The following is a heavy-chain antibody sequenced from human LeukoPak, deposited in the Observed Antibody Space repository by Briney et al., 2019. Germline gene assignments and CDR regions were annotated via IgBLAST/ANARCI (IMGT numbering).Heavy chain of an antibody. CDR1: GGSISSYY. D-gene: IGHD3-3*01. V-gene: IGHV4-59*01. CDR3: ARTYYDFWSGSYYSYMDV. CDR2: IYYSGST. Sequence: SETLSLTCTVSGGSISSYYWSWIRQPPGKRLEWIGYIYYSGSTKNNPSLKSRGTISVDTSPNQFSLKLSSVTAADTDVYYCARTYYDFWSGSYYSYMDVWGKGTTVTVSS. J-gene: IGHJ6*03.